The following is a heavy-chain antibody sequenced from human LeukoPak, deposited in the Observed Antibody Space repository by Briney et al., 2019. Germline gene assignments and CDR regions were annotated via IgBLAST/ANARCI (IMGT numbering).Heavy chain of an antibody. D-gene: IGHD4-23*01. V-gene: IGHV5-51*01. CDR3: ARHVGSSFGGSYMDV. CDR2: IYPGDSDT. Sequence: GESLKISCKGSGYSFTSYWIGWVRQMPGKGLEGMGIIYPGDSDTRYSPSFQGQVTISADKSISAAYLQWSSLKASDTAMYDCARHVGSSFGGSYMDVWGKGTTVTVSS. J-gene: IGHJ6*03. CDR1: GYSFTSYW.